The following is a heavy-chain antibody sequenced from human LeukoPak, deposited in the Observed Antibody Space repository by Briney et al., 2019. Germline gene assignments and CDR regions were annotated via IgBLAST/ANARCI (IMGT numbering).Heavy chain of an antibody. J-gene: IGHJ2*01. Sequence: GGSLRLSCAASGFTFSSYSMNWVRQAPGKGLEWVSSISSSSSYIYYADSVKGRFTISRDNAKNSLYLQMNSLRAEDTAVYYCARKSGIAVAGIRGLWYFGLWGRGTLVTVSS. V-gene: IGHV3-21*01. CDR3: ARKSGIAVAGIRGLWYFGL. CDR2: ISSSSSYI. CDR1: GFTFSSYS. D-gene: IGHD6-19*01.